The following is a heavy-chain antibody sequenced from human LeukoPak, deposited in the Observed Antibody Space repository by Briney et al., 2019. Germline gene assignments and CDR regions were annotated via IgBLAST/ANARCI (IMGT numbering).Heavy chain of an antibody. J-gene: IGHJ4*02. Sequence: GGSLRLSCAASGFTFSDYCMSWIRQAPGKGLEWVSYISSSGSTIYYADSVKGRFTISRDNAKNSLYLQMNSLRAEDTAVYYCARDSTIFGVVANDYWGQGTLVTVSS. CDR3: ARDSTIFGVVANDY. V-gene: IGHV3-11*01. D-gene: IGHD3-3*01. CDR2: ISSSGSTI. CDR1: GFTFSDYC.